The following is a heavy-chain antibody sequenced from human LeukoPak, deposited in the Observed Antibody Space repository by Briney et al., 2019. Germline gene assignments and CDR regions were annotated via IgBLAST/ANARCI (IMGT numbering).Heavy chain of an antibody. V-gene: IGHV1-18*04. CDR3: ARVWGVVVVAATRQADYYGMDV. CDR1: GYTFTSYG. D-gene: IGHD2-15*01. J-gene: IGHJ6*04. CDR2: ISTYNGNT. Sequence: ASVKVSCKASGYTFTSYGISWVRQAPGRGLEWMGWISTYNGNTNYAQNLQGRVTMTTDTSTSTAYMELRSLRSDDTAVYYCARVWGVVVVAATRQADYYGMDVWGKGTTVTVSS.